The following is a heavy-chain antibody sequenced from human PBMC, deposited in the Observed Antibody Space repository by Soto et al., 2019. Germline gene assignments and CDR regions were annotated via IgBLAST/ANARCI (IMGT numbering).Heavy chain of an antibody. D-gene: IGHD2-15*01. Sequence: GGSLRLSCAASGFTFSDYYMSWIRQAPGKGLEWVSYISSSGSTIYYADSVKGRFTISRDNAKNSLYLQMNSLRAEDTAVYYCARAKKGYCSGCSCYSNYYYYMDVWGQGTTVTVSS. V-gene: IGHV3-11*01. J-gene: IGHJ6*03. CDR3: ARAKKGYCSGCSCYSNYYYYMDV. CDR2: ISSSGSTI. CDR1: GFTFSDYY.